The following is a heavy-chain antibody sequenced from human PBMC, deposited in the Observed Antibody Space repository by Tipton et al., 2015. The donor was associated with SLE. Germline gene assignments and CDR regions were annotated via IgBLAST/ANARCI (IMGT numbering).Heavy chain of an antibody. CDR1: GGSISSSNYY. Sequence: TLSLTCTVSGGSISSSNYYWGWVRQPPGKGLEWIGEIYHSGSTNYNPSLKSRVTISVDKSKNQFSLKLSSVTAADTAVYYCARGSAAAVGGAFDIWGQGTMVTVSS. CDR3: ARGSAAAVGGAFDI. D-gene: IGHD6-13*01. CDR2: IYHSGST. J-gene: IGHJ3*02. V-gene: IGHV4-39*07.